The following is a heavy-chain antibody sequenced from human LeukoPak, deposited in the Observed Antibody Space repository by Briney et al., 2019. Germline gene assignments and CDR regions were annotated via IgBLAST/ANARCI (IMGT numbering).Heavy chain of an antibody. Sequence: GGSLRLSCAASGFTFSSYAMHWVRQAPGKGLEWVAVISYDGSNKYYADSVKGRFTISRDNSKNTLYLQMNSLRAEDTAVYYMAATIHAAFNIWGQGTMVTVSS. D-gene: IGHD2-15*01. V-gene: IGHV3-30-3*01. CDR3: AATIHAAFNI. J-gene: IGHJ3*02. CDR1: GFTFSSYA. CDR2: ISYDGSNK.